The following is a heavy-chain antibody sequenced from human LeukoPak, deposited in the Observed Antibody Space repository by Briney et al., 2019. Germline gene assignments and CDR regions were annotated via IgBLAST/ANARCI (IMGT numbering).Heavy chain of an antibody. J-gene: IGHJ4*02. D-gene: IGHD1-26*01. CDR1: GFTFDDYT. V-gene: IGHV3-23*01. Sequence: PGGSLRLSCAASGFTFDDYTMHWVRQAPGKGLEWVSAISGSGGSTYYADSVKGRFTISRDNSKNTLYLQMNSLRAEDTAVYYCAKEFSGSYSPFDYWGQGTLVTVSS. CDR2: ISGSGGST. CDR3: AKEFSGSYSPFDY.